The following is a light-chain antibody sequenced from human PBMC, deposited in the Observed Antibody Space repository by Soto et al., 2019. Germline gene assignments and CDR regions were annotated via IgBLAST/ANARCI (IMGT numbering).Light chain of an antibody. Sequence: QSVLTQPPSASGTPGQRVTISCSGSSSTIGSNPVQWYRQLPATAPHLLIYRSYQRPSGVPDRFSGSKSGTSASLTIVGLQSEDEDDYHCGTWYDSLYGPVFGGGTKLTVL. CDR1: SSTIGSNP. V-gene: IGLV1-44*01. J-gene: IGLJ3*02. CDR3: GTWYDSLYGPV. CDR2: RSY.